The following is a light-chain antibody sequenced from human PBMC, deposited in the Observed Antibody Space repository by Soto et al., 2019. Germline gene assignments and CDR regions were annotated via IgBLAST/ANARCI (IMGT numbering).Light chain of an antibody. Sequence: DIQLTQSPIFLSASVGDRVTISCRASQAIFNYLAWHQQKPGKAPNLLIFGASTLQSGVPSRFSGSGSGTEFTLTISSLQPEDFATYYCQQLNSHPRTFGGGTKVDSK. CDR2: GAS. CDR3: QQLNSHPRT. CDR1: QAIFNY. V-gene: IGKV1-9*01. J-gene: IGKJ4*01.